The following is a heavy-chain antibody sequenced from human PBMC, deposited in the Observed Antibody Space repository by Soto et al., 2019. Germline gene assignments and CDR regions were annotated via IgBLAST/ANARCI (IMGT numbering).Heavy chain of an antibody. CDR2: IYHSGST. D-gene: IGHD3-22*01. CDR3: ARESGGYYVDY. Sequence: SETLSLTCAVSGGSISSGGYSWSWIRQPPGKGLEWIGYIYHSGSTYYNPSLKSRVTISVDRSKNQFSLKLSSVTAADTAVYYCARESGGYYVDYWGQGTLVTVSS. V-gene: IGHV4-30-2*01. CDR1: GGSISSGGYS. J-gene: IGHJ4*02.